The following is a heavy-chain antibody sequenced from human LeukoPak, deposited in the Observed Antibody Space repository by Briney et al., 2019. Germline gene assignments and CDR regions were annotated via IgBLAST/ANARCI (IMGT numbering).Heavy chain of an antibody. V-gene: IGHV3-23*01. Sequence: QPGGSLRLSCAASGFPFSNFAMNWVRQAPGKGLEWVSTISGSGGSTYYADSVKGRFTISRDNSENTLYLQMNSLRAEDTAVYYCAKMVHTEQWLVPFDYWGQGTLVTVSS. CDR2: ISGSGGST. CDR1: GFPFSNFA. CDR3: AKMVHTEQWLVPFDY. J-gene: IGHJ4*02. D-gene: IGHD6-19*01.